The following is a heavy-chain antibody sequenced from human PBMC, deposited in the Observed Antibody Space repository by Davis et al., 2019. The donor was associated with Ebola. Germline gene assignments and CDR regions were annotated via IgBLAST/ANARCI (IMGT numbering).Heavy chain of an antibody. V-gene: IGHV3-21*01. J-gene: IGHJ5*02. CDR2: ISPTSAHI. CDR1: GFAFNSYT. CDR3: ARGRWFDP. Sequence: GESLKISCAASGFAFNSYTMNWVRQAPGKGLEWVSSISPTSAHIYSAVSLKGRFTISRDNAKNQFSLKLSSVTATDTAVYYCARGRWFDPWGQGTLVTVSS.